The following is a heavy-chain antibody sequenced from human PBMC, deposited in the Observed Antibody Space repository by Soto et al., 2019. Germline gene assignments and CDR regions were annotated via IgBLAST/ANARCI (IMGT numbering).Heavy chain of an antibody. CDR2: ISFDGSDK. Sequence: GGSLRLSCAASGFTFNSYGMHWVRQAPGEGLEWVAVISFDGSDKYYADSVKGRFTISRDNSKNSVYLQMNSLRAEDTAVFYCARGDNYYDSSGYSNFDYWGHGTLVTVSS. CDR3: ARGDNYYDSSGYSNFDY. V-gene: IGHV3-30*03. CDR1: GFTFNSYG. D-gene: IGHD3-22*01. J-gene: IGHJ4*01.